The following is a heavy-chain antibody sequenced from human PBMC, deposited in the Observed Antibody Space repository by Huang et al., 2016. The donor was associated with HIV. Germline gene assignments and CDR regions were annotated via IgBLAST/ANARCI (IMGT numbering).Heavy chain of an antibody. Sequence: QVQLVQSGGEVKKPGASVKVSCKASDYTFTSYGISWVRQAPGKGLEWMGWISTNKCDTNYAQKFQGRVTMTTDTSTSTAYMELRSLRSDDTAVYYCGGSSGYWSFDYWGQGTLVTVSS. J-gene: IGHJ4*02. CDR1: DYTFTSYG. CDR2: ISTNKCDT. D-gene: IGHD3-22*01. V-gene: IGHV1-18*04. CDR3: GGSSGYWSFDY.